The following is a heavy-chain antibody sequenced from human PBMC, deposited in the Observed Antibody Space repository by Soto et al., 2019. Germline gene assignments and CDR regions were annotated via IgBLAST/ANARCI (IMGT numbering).Heavy chain of an antibody. J-gene: IGHJ4*02. V-gene: IGHV4-59*08. CDR1: GGSISSYY. CDR2: IYYSGST. D-gene: IGHD3-3*01. CDR3: ARLPGFWSGYYRDY. Sequence: SETLSLTCTVSGGSISSYYWSWIRQPPGKGLEWIGYIYYSGSTNYNPSLKSRVTISVDTSKNQFSLKLSSVTAADTAVYYCARLPGFWSGYYRDYWGQGTLVTVSS.